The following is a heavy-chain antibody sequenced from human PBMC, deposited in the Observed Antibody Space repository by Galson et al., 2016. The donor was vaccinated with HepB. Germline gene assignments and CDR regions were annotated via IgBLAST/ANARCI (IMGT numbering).Heavy chain of an antibody. V-gene: IGHV3-23*01. CDR3: VQGSTAPAV. CDR2: ISRSGDST. D-gene: IGHD2-2*01. Sequence: SLRLSCAASGFTFRNYGMTWVRQAPGKGLEVVSSISRSGDSTDYADSVKGRFTISRDNSKNTLSLQMNSLTADDTAIYHCVQGSTAPAVWGKGTTATVSS. CDR1: GFTFRNYG. J-gene: IGHJ6*04.